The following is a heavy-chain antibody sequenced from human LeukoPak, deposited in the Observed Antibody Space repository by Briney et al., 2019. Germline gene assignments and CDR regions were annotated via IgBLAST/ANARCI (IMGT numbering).Heavy chain of an antibody. V-gene: IGHV4-4*07. Sequence: SETLSLTCIVSGGSISSYYWSWIRQPAGKGLEWIGRIYTSGSTNYNPSLKSRVTMSVDTSKNQFSLKLSSVTAADTAVYYCAREGVVVPAAMDYYYYYYGMDVWGQGTTVTVSS. CDR2: IYTSGST. D-gene: IGHD2-2*01. J-gene: IGHJ6*02. CDR1: GGSISSYY. CDR3: AREGVVVPAAMDYYYYYYGMDV.